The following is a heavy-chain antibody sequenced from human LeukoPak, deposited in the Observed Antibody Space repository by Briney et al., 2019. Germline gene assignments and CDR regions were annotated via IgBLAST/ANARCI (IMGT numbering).Heavy chain of an antibody. CDR1: GYTFTSYG. J-gene: IGHJ6*02. CDR3: ARNLYDSSGYLDYYGMDV. Sequence: ASVKVSCKAYGYTFTSYGISWVRQAPGQGLEWMGWISAYNGNTNYAQKLQGRVTMTTDTSTSTAYMELRSLRSDDTAVYYCARNLYDSSGYLDYYGMDVWGQGTTVTVSS. V-gene: IGHV1-18*01. CDR2: ISAYNGNT. D-gene: IGHD3-22*01.